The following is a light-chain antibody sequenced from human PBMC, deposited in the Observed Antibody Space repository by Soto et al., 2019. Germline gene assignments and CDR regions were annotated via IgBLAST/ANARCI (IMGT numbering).Light chain of an antibody. J-gene: IGKJ5*01. CDR3: QQYGSSPIT. V-gene: IGKV3-20*01. CDR2: DAS. CDR1: QSVSSSW. Sequence: EIVLTQSPGTLSLSPGERATLSCRASQSVSSSWLAWYQQKPGQAPRLLIYDASGRATGSPDRFSGSGSGTDFTLIISRLEPEDFAVYYCQQYGSSPITFGQGTRLEIK.